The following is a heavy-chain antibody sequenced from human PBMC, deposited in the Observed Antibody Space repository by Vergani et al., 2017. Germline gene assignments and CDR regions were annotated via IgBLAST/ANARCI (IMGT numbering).Heavy chain of an antibody. D-gene: IGHD2-2*01. CDR1: GGTFSSYT. CDR2: IIPILGIA. Sequence: QVQLVQSGAEVKKPGSSVKVSCKASGGTFSSYTISWVRQAPGQGLEWMGRIIPILGIANYAQKFQGRVTITADKSTSTAYMELSSLRSEDTAGYYCARAASKVVVPAAMYNWFDPWGQGTLVTVSS. V-gene: IGHV1-69*02. J-gene: IGHJ5*02. CDR3: ARAASKVVVPAAMYNWFDP.